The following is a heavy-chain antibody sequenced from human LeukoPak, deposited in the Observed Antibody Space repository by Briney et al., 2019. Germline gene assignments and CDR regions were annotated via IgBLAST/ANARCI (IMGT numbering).Heavy chain of an antibody. Sequence: ASVKVSCKASGYTFTDYGISWVRQAPGQGLELMGWISVYTGNTNYAQKLQGRVTMTTDTSTSTAYMELRSLRSDDTAVYYCARGGSVRYCSTSSCFTYNYYMDVWGEGTTVTISS. V-gene: IGHV1-18*01. CDR1: GYTFTDYG. CDR2: ISVYTGNT. CDR3: ARGGSVRYCSTSSCFTYNYYMDV. D-gene: IGHD2-2*02. J-gene: IGHJ6*03.